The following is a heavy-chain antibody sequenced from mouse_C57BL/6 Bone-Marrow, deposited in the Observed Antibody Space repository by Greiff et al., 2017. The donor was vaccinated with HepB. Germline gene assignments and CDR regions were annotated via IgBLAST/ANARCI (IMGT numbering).Heavy chain of an antibody. CDR1: GYSITSGYY. CDR2: ISYDGSN. Sequence: DVKLQESGPGLVKPSQSLSLTCSVTGYSITSGYYWNWIRQFPGNKLEWMGYISYDGSNNYNPSRKNRISITRDTSKNQFFLKLNSVTTEDTATYYCAREGNYYGSSRGAYWGQGTLVTVSA. V-gene: IGHV3-6*01. CDR3: AREGNYYGSSRGAY. J-gene: IGHJ3*01. D-gene: IGHD1-1*01.